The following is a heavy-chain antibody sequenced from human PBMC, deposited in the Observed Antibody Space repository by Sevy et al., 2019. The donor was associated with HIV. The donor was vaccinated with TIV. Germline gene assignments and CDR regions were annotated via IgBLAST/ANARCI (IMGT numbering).Heavy chain of an antibody. CDR1: GFTFSSSI. Sequence: GGSLRLSCAASGFTFSSSIINWVRQAPGKGLEWVSSISGTGSTIYYADSVKGRFTISRDNAKNSLYLQMHSLRDEDTAVYYCAKDDSYYDSSGSLDYWGQGTLVTVSS. CDR3: AKDDSYYDSSGSLDY. D-gene: IGHD3-22*01. CDR2: ISGTGSTI. J-gene: IGHJ4*02. V-gene: IGHV3-48*02.